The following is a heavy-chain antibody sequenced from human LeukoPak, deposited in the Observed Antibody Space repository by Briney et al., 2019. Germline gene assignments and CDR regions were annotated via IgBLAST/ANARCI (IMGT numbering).Heavy chain of an antibody. CDR2: ISAYNGNT. Sequence: ASVKVSCKASGYTFTSYGISWVRQAPGQGLEWMGWISAYNGNTNYAQKLQGRVTMTTDTSTSTAYTELRSLRSDDTAVYYCARAKGVNSPLDYWGQGTLVTVSS. CDR1: GYTFTSYG. D-gene: IGHD3-10*01. J-gene: IGHJ4*02. CDR3: ARAKGVNSPLDY. V-gene: IGHV1-18*01.